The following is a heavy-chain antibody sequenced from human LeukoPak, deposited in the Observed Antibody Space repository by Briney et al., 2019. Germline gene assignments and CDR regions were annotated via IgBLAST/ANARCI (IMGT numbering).Heavy chain of an antibody. D-gene: IGHD3-10*01. CDR2: IKDDGSEK. Sequence: GGSLRLSCAGSAFTFSSYWMSWVRQAPGKGPEWVANIKDDGSEKYYLDSVKGRFTISRDNAKNSLYLQMNSLRAEDTAVYSCARIKEYGFDIWGQGTMVTVSS. CDR1: AFTFSSYW. J-gene: IGHJ3*02. CDR3: ARIKEYGFDI. V-gene: IGHV3-7*01.